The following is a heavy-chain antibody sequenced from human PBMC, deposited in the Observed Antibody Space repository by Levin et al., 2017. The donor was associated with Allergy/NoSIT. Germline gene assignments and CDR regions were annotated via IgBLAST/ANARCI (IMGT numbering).Heavy chain of an antibody. Sequence: ASVKVSCKASGYTFTGFYIHWVRQAPGQGLEWMGWINPNSGDTNYAQKFQGRVTMTRDTSISTAYMELSRLRSDDTAVYYCARVGISVIRGVIITSRWFDPWGQGTLVTVSS. CDR3: ARVGISVIRGVIITSRWFDP. J-gene: IGHJ5*02. V-gene: IGHV1-2*02. CDR1: GYTFTGFY. CDR2: INPNSGDT. D-gene: IGHD3-10*01.